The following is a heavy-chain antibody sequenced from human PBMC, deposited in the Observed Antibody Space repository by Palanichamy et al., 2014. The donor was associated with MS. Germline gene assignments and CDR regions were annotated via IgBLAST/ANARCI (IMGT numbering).Heavy chain of an antibody. CDR2: IYYSGST. Sequence: QMQLQESGPGLVKPSETLSLTCTVSGDSISSSSYSWGWIRQPPGKGLEWIGSIYYSGSTYYNPSLKSRVTISVDTSKNQFSLKLSSVTAADTAVYYCAGRYTVTTSSLVDYWGQGTLVTVSS. CDR3: AGRYTVTTSSLVDY. J-gene: IGHJ4*02. CDR1: GDSISSSSYS. D-gene: IGHD4-17*01. V-gene: IGHV4-39*01.